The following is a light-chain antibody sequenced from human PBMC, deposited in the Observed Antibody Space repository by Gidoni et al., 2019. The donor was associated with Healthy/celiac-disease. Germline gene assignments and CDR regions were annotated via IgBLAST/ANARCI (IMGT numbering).Light chain of an antibody. Sequence: DIVLTQSTGTLSLSPGERANLSCRASQSVSSSYLAWYPQKPGQAPRLLIYGASSSATGIPDRFSGSGSGTDFTLTISRLEPEDFAVYYCQQYGSSPITVGQGTRLEIK. V-gene: IGKV3-20*01. CDR2: GAS. J-gene: IGKJ5*01. CDR3: QQYGSSPIT. CDR1: QSVSSSY.